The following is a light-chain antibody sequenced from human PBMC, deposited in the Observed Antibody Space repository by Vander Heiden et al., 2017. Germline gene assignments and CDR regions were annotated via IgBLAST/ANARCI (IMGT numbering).Light chain of an antibody. CDR3: QSADSSGTYQGVV. J-gene: IGLJ2*01. V-gene: IGLV3-25*03. CDR1: ALPKQY. CDR2: KDS. Sequence: SYALTQPPSVSVSPGQTARITCSGDALPKQYAYWYQQKPGQAPVLGIYKDSERPSGIPERVSGSSSGTTVTLTISGVQAEDEADYYCQSADSSGTYQGVVFGGGTKLTVL.